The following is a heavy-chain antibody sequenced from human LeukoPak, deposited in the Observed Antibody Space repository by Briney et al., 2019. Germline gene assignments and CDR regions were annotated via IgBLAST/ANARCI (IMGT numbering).Heavy chain of an antibody. J-gene: IGHJ5*01. Sequence: PSETLSLTCTVSGYSISSGYYWGWIRQPPGKGLEWIGSIYHSGSTYYNPSLKSRVTISVDTSKNQFSLRLSSVTAADTAVYYCARYSSNVGLFDSWGQGTLVTVSS. CDR3: ARYSSNVGLFDS. V-gene: IGHV4-38-2*02. CDR2: IYHSGST. D-gene: IGHD6-13*01. CDR1: GYSISSGYY.